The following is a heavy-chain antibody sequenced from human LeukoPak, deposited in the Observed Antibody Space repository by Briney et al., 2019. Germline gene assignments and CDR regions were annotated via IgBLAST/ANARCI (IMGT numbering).Heavy chain of an antibody. Sequence: PSETLSLTCAVSGGSIRSSNWWSWVRQPPGKGLEWIGEIYHSGSTNYNPSLKSRVTISEDKSKNQFSLKLSSVTAADTAVYYCARARNYYDSSDYYYEGDASDIWGQGTMVTVSS. D-gene: IGHD3-22*01. CDR3: ARARNYYDSSDYYYEGDASDI. CDR2: IYHSGST. J-gene: IGHJ3*02. V-gene: IGHV4-4*02. CDR1: GGSIRSSNW.